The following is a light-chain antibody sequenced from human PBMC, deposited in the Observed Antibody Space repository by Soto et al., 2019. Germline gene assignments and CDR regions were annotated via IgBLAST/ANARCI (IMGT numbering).Light chain of an antibody. CDR2: GAS. J-gene: IGKJ3*01. Sequence: EILLTQSPGTLSLSPGEVATLSCRASQSVSSSYLAWYQQKPGQAPRLLIYGASSRATGIPDRFSGSGSGTDFTLTISRLEPEDFAVYYCQQYGTFGPGTKVDIK. CDR3: QQYGT. V-gene: IGKV3-20*01. CDR1: QSVSSSY.